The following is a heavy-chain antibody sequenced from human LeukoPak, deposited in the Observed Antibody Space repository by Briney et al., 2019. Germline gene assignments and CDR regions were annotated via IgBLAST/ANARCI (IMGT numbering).Heavy chain of an antibody. CDR1: GFTFSSYS. CDR2: ISSSSSYI. D-gene: IGHD3-3*01. CDR3: AGGALYYDFWSGYYY. J-gene: IGHJ4*01. V-gene: IGHV3-21*01. Sequence: GGSLRLSCAASGFTFSSYSMNWVRQAPGKGLEWVSSISSSSSYIYYADSVKGRFTISRDNSKNTLYLQMDSLRAEDTAVYYCAGGALYYDFWSGYYYWGQGTLVPVSS.